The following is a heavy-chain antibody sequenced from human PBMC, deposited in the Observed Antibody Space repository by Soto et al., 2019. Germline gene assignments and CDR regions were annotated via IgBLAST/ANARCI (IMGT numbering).Heavy chain of an antibody. CDR3: ARDYCSGGSCYSDY. V-gene: IGHV4-59*01. CDR2: IYYSGST. CDR1: GGSISSYY. J-gene: IGHJ4*02. D-gene: IGHD2-15*01. Sequence: SETLSLTCTVSGGSISSYYWSWIRQPPGKGLEWIGYIYYSGSTNYNPSLKSRVTISVDTSKNQFSLKLSSVTAADTAVYYCARDYCSGGSCYSDYWGQGTLVTVS.